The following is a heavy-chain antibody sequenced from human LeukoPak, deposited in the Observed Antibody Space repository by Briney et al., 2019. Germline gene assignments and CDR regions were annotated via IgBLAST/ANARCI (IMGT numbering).Heavy chain of an antibody. J-gene: IGHJ4*02. D-gene: IGHD2-15*01. CDR3: ARDCIGCHGFDY. V-gene: IGHV1-18*01. Sequence: ASVKVSCKASGYTFINYGISWVRQAPGQGLEWMGWVSAYADNTNYVQKFQGRVTMTTDTSTSTAYMELRSLRSDGTAIYYCARDCIGCHGFDYWGQGTLVTVSS. CDR2: VSAYADNT. CDR1: GYTFINYG.